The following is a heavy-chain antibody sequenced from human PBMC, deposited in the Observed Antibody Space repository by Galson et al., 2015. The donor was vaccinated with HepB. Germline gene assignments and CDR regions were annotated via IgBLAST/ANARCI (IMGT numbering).Heavy chain of an antibody. CDR2: INHSGST. D-gene: IGHD1-26*01. J-gene: IGHJ5*02. CDR1: GGSFSGYY. CDR3: ARAGSRYSGSYYWFDP. Sequence: ETLSLTCAVYGGSFSGYYWSWIRQPPGKGLEWIGEINHSGSTNYNPSLKSRVTISVDTSKNQFSLKLSSVTAADTAVYYCARAGSRYSGSYYWFDPWGQGTLVTVSS. V-gene: IGHV4-34*01.